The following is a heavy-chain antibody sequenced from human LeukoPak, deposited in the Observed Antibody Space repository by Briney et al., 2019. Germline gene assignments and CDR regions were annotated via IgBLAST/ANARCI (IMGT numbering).Heavy chain of an antibody. V-gene: IGHV3-21*01. Sequence: PGGSLRLSCAASGFTFSSYSMNWVRQAPGKGLEWVSSISSSSSYIYYADSVKGRFTISRDNAKNSLYLQMNSPRAEDTAVYYCARDGGSGGPGENYYYYYGMDVWGQGTTVTVSS. J-gene: IGHJ6*02. D-gene: IGHD3-16*01. CDR1: GFTFSSYS. CDR2: ISSSSSYI. CDR3: ARDGGSGGPGENYYYYYGMDV.